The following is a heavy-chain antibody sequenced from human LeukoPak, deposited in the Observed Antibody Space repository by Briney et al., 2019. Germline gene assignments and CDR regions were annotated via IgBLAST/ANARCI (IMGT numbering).Heavy chain of an antibody. CDR3: ARADHNSRYYNGMDG. D-gene: IGHD1-14*01. J-gene: IGHJ6*02. CDR2: IYYSGST. V-gene: IGHV4-39*07. Sequence: SETLSLTCTVSGGSNSSSSYYWGWIRQPPGKGLAWFGSIYYSGSTYYNPSLKSRVTISVDTSENQFSLKLSSVTAADTAVYYCARADHNSRYYNGMDGWGQGTTVTVSS. CDR1: GGSNSSSSYY.